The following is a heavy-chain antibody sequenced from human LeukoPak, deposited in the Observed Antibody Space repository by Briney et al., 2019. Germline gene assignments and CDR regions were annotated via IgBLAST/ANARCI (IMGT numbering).Heavy chain of an antibody. J-gene: IGHJ5*02. CDR2: FDPEDGET. CDR1: GYTLTELS. V-gene: IGHV1-24*01. D-gene: IGHD4-17*01. Sequence: ASVTVSCKVSGYTLTELSMHWVRQAPGKGLEWMGGFDPEDGETIYAQKFQGRVTMTEDTSTDTAYMELSSLRSEDTAVYYCATVWATVTQNWFDPWGQGTLVTVSS. CDR3: ATVWATVTQNWFDP.